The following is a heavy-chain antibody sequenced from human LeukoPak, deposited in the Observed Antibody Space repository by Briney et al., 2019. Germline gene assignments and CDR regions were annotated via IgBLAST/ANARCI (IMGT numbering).Heavy chain of an antibody. Sequence: PGGSLRLSCAASGFTFSSYAMHWVRQAPGKGLEWVAVISHDGSNRYYADSVKGRFTISRDNSKNTLYLQMNSLRAEDTAVYYCAKFYDILTGYFDYWGQGTLVTVSS. V-gene: IGHV3-30-3*01. J-gene: IGHJ4*02. CDR3: AKFYDILTGYFDY. D-gene: IGHD3-9*01. CDR2: ISHDGSNR. CDR1: GFTFSSYA.